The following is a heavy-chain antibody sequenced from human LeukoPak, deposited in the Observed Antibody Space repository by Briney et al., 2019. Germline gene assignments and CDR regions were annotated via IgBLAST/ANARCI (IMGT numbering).Heavy chain of an antibody. V-gene: IGHV3-30*04. D-gene: IGHD5-12*01. J-gene: IGHJ5*02. CDR3: ARDPSFSRGFNFVLSS. CDR2: ISHDGRSK. CDR1: GFTFDTYS. Sequence: GGSLRLSCAVSGFTFDTYSFHWVRQVPGKGLDWVALISHDGRSKYYADSVKGRFTISRDDSRRTLSLQMSSLGSEDTAVYYCARDPSFSRGFNFVLSSWGQGTLVIVSS.